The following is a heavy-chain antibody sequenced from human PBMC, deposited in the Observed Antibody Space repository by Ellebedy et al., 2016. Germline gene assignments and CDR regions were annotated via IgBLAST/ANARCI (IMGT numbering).Heavy chain of an antibody. CDR3: AREAVTNDYGMDV. CDR1: GGSISSGGYY. V-gene: IGHV4-61*08. CDR2: IYYSGST. D-gene: IGHD4-11*01. J-gene: IGHJ6*02. Sequence: SETLSLXXTVSGGSISSGGYYWSWIRQPPGKGLEWIGYIYYSGSTNYNPSLKSRVTISVDTSKNQFSLKLSSVTAADTAVYYCAREAVTNDYGMDVWGQGTTVTVSS.